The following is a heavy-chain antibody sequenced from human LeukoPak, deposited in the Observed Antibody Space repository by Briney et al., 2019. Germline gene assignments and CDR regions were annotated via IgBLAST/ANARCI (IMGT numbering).Heavy chain of an antibody. CDR2: IYYSGST. CDR3: AKVGSGTFRYCDY. CDR1: GGSISSSSYY. J-gene: IGHJ4*02. V-gene: IGHV4-39*01. D-gene: IGHD3-10*01. Sequence: SETLSLTCTVSGGSISSSSYYWGWIRQPPGKGLEWIGSIYYSGSTYYNPSLKSRVTISVDTSKNQFSLKLSSVTAADTAVYYCAKVGSGTFRYCDYWGQGTLVTVSS.